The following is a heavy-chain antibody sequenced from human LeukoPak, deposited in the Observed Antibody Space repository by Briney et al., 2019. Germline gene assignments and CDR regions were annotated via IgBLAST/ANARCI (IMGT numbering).Heavy chain of an antibody. V-gene: IGHV4-59*11. CDR2: IYYTGST. Sequence: SETLSLTCTVSGVSISSHYWTWIRQPPGKGLEWIGYIYYTGSTNYNPSLQSRVTISVDTSKNQFSLKLSSVTAADTAVYYCASYDSSGRAFDIWGQGTMVSVSS. CDR1: GVSISSHY. J-gene: IGHJ3*02. CDR3: ASYDSSGRAFDI. D-gene: IGHD3-22*01.